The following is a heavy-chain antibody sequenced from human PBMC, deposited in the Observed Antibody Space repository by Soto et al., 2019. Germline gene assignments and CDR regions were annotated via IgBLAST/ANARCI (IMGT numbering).Heavy chain of an antibody. CDR3: LSMAEIDF. CDR1: GFTFRSYS. CDR2: ISSSSSYI. Sequence: EVHLVESGGGLVKPGGSLRLSCAASGFTFRSYSMNWVRQAPGKGLEWVSSISSSSSYIYYAESVKGRFTISRDNAKNSLYLQMNSLRAEDTAVYYCLSMAEIDFWGQGTLVTVSS. J-gene: IGHJ4*02. V-gene: IGHV3-21*01.